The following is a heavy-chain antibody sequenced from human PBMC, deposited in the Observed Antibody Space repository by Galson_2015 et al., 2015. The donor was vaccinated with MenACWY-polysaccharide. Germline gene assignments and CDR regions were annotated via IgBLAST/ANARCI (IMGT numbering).Heavy chain of an antibody. CDR3: ARVEYNGYESHLKY. CDR1: RGSIYSYY. CDR2: ISTSGST. Sequence: TLSLTCTVSRGSIYSYYWTWIRQPAGKGLEWLGRISTSGSTTYNPSLESRVTMSIDTSTNQFSLRLTSATAADTALYFCARVEYNGYESHLKYWGPGILVAVSS. D-gene: IGHD5-12*01. J-gene: IGHJ4*02. V-gene: IGHV4-4*07.